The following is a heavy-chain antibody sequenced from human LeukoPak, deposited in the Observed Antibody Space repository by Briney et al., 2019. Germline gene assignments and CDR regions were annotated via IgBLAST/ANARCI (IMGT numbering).Heavy chain of an antibody. CDR3: ARGSGVVVAAAPVGAFDI. J-gene: IGHJ3*02. Sequence: GVSLRLSCTASVFTFSSCGVQCVRRAPGEWREGVSFISDYGRNKYYADSVKGRFTISRDKAKNSLYMNMNSMRAEDTAVYYCARGSGVVVAAAPVGAFDIWGQGTMVTVSS. CDR2: ISDYGRNK. D-gene: IGHD2-15*01. CDR1: VFTFSSCG. V-gene: IGHV3-30*03.